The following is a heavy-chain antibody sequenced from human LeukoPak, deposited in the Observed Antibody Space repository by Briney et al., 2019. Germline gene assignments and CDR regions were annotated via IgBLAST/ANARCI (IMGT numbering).Heavy chain of an antibody. CDR2: IKQDRSEK. CDR3: ARVGARLGAFDI. J-gene: IGHJ3*02. D-gene: IGHD6-25*01. Sequence: SGGSLRLSCAASGFTFTNYWMSWVRQAPGKGLELVANIKQDRSEKYYVDSVKGRFTISRDNAKNTLYVQMNSLRAEDTAVYYCARVGARLGAFDIWGQGTMVTVSS. V-gene: IGHV3-7*01. CDR1: GFTFTNYW.